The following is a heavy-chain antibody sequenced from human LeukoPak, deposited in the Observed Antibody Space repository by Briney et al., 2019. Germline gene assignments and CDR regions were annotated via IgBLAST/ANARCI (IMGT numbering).Heavy chain of an antibody. V-gene: IGHV1-2*02. CDR1: GYTFTGYY. J-gene: IGHJ6*03. D-gene: IGHD2-15*01. Sequence: GASVKVSCKASGYTFTGYYMHWVRQAPGRGLEWRGGINPNSGGTNYAQKFQGRVTMTRDTSISTAYMELSRLRPDDTAVYYCARAPRYCSGGSCYYMDVWGKGTTVTVSS. CDR3: ARAPRYCSGGSCYYMDV. CDR2: INPNSGGT.